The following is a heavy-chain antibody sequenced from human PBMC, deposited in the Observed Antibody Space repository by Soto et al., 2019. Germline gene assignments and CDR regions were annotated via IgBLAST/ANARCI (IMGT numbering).Heavy chain of an antibody. D-gene: IGHD3-16*02. V-gene: IGHV3-7*05. Sequence: GGSLRLSCAASGFTFSSYWMSWVRQAPGKGLEWVANIKQDGSEKYYVDSVKGRFTISRDNAKNSLYLQMNSLRAEDTAVYYCARDLNYVWGSYRRTNYFDYWGQGTLVTVSS. CDR2: IKQDGSEK. CDR1: GFTFSSYW. CDR3: ARDLNYVWGSYRRTNYFDY. J-gene: IGHJ4*02.